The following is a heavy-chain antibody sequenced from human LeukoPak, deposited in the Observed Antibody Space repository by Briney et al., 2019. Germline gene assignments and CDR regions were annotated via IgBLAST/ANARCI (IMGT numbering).Heavy chain of an antibody. Sequence: PSETLSLTCAVYGGSFSGYYWSWIRQPPGKGLEWIGEINHSGSTNYNPSLKSRVTISVDTSKNQFSLKLSSVTAADTAVYYCARGGDILTGYFNYYYYGMDVWGEGTTVTVSS. V-gene: IGHV4-34*01. D-gene: IGHD3-9*01. CDR2: INHSGST. CDR1: GGSFSGYY. CDR3: ARGGDILTGYFNYYYYGMDV. J-gene: IGHJ6*04.